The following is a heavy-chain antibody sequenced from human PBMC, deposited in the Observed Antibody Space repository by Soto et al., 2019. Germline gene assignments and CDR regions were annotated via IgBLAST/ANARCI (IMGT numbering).Heavy chain of an antibody. CDR2: ISWNSGSI. J-gene: IGHJ5*02. Sequence: EVQLVESGGGLVQPGRSLRLSCAASGFTFDDYAMHWVRQLPGKGLEWVSGISWNSGSIGYADSVKGRFTISRDNAKNSLYLQMNNLRAEDTAFYYCAKDISTGTTTFSGFDPWGQGTLVTVSS. D-gene: IGHD1-1*01. CDR3: AKDISTGTTTFSGFDP. V-gene: IGHV3-9*01. CDR1: GFTFDDYA.